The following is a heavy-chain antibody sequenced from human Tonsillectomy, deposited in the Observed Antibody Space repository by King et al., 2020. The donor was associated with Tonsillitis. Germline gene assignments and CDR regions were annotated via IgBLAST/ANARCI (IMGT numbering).Heavy chain of an antibody. CDR3: ARYYEGSGPGDVFDI. D-gene: IGHD3-22*01. J-gene: IGHJ3*02. CDR1: AFTFSSYW. CDR2: IKQDGSDK. Sequence: QLVQSGGGLVQPGGSLRLSCAGSAFTFSSYWMNWVRQAPGKGLEWVANIKQDGSDKYYVDSVKGRFTISRDNAKNSLFLQMNSLRAEDTAVYYCARYYEGSGPGDVFDIWGQGTMFTVSS. V-gene: IGHV3-7*03.